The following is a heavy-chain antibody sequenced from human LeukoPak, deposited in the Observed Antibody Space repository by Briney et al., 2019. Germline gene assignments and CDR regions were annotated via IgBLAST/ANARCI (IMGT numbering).Heavy chain of an antibody. CDR2: IKQDGSET. CDR3: ARDKGDYDTSGSLFVF. D-gene: IGHD3-22*01. V-gene: IGHV3-7*03. Sequence: GVSLRLSCAASGFSFSKYWMSWVRQAPRKGLEWVANIKQDGSETYYVDSVKGRFTISRDNVKNSLYLQMNSMRAEDTAVYYCARDKGDYDTSGSLFVFGGRGTLVTVSS. CDR1: GFSFSKYW. J-gene: IGHJ4*02.